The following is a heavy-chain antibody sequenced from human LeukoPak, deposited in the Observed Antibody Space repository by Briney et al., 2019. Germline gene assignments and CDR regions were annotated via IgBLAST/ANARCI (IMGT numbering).Heavy chain of an antibody. CDR3: ARGGQSGYGYYYYYGMDV. CDR1: GYTFTSYG. V-gene: IGHV1-18*01. J-gene: IGHJ6*02. Sequence: ASVKVSCKASGYTFTSYGISWVRQAPGHRLEWMGWISAYNGNTNYAQKLQARVTMTTDTSTSTAYMELRSLRSDDTAVYYCARGGQSGYGYYYYYGMDVWGQGTTVTVSS. CDR2: ISAYNGNT. D-gene: IGHD5-18*01.